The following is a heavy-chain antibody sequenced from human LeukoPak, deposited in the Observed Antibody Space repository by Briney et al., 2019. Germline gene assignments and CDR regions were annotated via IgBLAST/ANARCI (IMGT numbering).Heavy chain of an antibody. CDR3: ARGRGRGYSGYDGWYFDI. J-gene: IGHJ2*01. CDR2: INPSGGST. V-gene: IGHV1-46*01. Sequence: ASVKVSCKASGYTFTSYYMHWVRQAPGQGLEWMGIINPSGGSTSYAQKFQGRVTMTRDTSTSTVYMELSSLRSEDTAVYYCARGRGRGYSGYDGWYFDIWGRGTLVTVSS. D-gene: IGHD5-12*01. CDR1: GYTFTSYY.